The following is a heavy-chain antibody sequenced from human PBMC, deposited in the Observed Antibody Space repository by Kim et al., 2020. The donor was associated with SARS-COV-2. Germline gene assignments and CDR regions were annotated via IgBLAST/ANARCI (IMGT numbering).Heavy chain of an antibody. V-gene: IGHV4-39*01. J-gene: IGHJ4*02. CDR2: IYYSGST. D-gene: IGHD1-26*01. Sequence: SETLSLTCTVSGGSISSGSYYWGWIRQPPGKGLEWIGCIYYSGSTYYNPSLKSRVTISVDTSKNQFSLKLSSVTAADTAVYYCARHRRWGLLTVPYYFDYWGQGTLVTVSS. CDR1: GGSISSGSYY. CDR3: ARHRRWGLLTVPYYFDY.